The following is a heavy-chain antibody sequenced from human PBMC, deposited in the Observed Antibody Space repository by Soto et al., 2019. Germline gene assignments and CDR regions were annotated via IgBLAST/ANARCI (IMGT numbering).Heavy chain of an antibody. CDR3: ARARMFSGAHHDY. V-gene: IGHV1-18*04. CDR2: ITPYNGNA. Sequence: QVHLVQSGAVVENPGASVKVSCKASGYTFTNFGINWVRQAPGQGLEWMGWITPYNGNANYPQKHQDRLTITTDTSPNTAYLELRSLRSDDTAVYFCARARMFSGAHHDYWGQGTRVTVSS. D-gene: IGHD1-26*01. CDR1: GYTFTNFG. J-gene: IGHJ4*02.